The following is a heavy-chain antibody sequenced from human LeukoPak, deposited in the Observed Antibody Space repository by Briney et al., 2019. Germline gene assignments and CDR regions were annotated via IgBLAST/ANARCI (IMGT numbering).Heavy chain of an antibody. CDR2: INPDGSDK. J-gene: IGHJ5*02. V-gene: IGHV3-7*01. Sequence: GGSLRLSCAASGFTCSNNWMGWVRQAPGKGLEWVANINPDGSDKYYVDSVKGRFTVSRDNAQKSLYLQMNSLTAEDSAVYYCGRWGLNAALDRWGQGSLVTVSS. CDR3: GRWGLNAALDR. CDR1: GFTCSNNW. D-gene: IGHD2-15*01.